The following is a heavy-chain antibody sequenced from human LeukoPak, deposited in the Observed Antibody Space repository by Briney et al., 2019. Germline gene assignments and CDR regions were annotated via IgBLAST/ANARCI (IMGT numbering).Heavy chain of an antibody. Sequence: ASXXXFSDXXXXXXXXXXXXXXEWVSYISSSGSTIYYADSVKGRFTISRDNAKNSLYLQMNSLRAEDTAVYYCARDETSSSCFDYWGQGTLVTVSS. J-gene: IGHJ4*02. CDR1: XXXFSDXX. CDR2: ISSSGSTI. CDR3: ARDETSSSCFDY. D-gene: IGHD6-13*01. V-gene: IGHV3-11*04.